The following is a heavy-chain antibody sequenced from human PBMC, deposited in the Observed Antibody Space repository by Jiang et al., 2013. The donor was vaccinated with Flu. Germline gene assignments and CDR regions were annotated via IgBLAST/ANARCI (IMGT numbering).Heavy chain of an antibody. Sequence: GPGLVKPSETLSLTCTVSGGSISSSSYYWGWIRQPPGKGLEWIGSIYYSGSTYYNPSLKSRVTISVDTSKNQFSLKLSSVTAADTAVYYCARVTPLRNGSGSYRPSWFDPWGQGTLVTVSS. V-gene: IGHV4-39*07. D-gene: IGHD3-10*01. CDR3: ARVTPLRNGSGSYRPSWFDP. J-gene: IGHJ5*02. CDR1: GGSISSSSYY. CDR2: IYYSGST.